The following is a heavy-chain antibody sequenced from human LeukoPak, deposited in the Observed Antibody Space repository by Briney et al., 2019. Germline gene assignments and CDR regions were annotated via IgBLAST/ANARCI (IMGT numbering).Heavy chain of an antibody. D-gene: IGHD6-13*01. J-gene: IGHJ4*02. V-gene: IGHV3-64*01. CDR1: GFTFSSYA. CDR3: ARGSRAHFDY. Sequence: GGSLRLSCAASGFTFSSYAMHWVRQAPGKGLEYVSAISSNGGSTYYANSVKGRFTISRDNSKNTLYLQMGSLRAEDMAVYYCARGSRAHFDYWGQGTLVTVSS. CDR2: ISSNGGST.